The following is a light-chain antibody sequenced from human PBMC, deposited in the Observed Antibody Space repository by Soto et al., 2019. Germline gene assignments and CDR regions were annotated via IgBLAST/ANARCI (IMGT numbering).Light chain of an antibody. Sequence: QPVLTQSPSASASLGASVKLTCTLSSGHSSYAIAWHQQQPEKGPRYLMKLNSDRSHSKGDGIPDRFSGSSSGAERYLTISSLQSEDEADYYCQTWGTGIPWVFGGGTKLTVL. V-gene: IGLV4-69*01. CDR2: LNSDRSH. CDR3: QTWGTGIPWV. CDR1: SGHSSYA. J-gene: IGLJ3*02.